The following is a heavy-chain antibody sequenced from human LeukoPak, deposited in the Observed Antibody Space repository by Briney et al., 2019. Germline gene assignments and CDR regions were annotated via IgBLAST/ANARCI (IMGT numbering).Heavy chain of an antibody. CDR2: INPSGGST. Sequence: ASVKVSCKASGYTFTSYYIHLVRQAPGQGLEWMGIINPSGGSTSYAQKFQGRVTMTRDMSTSTVYMELSSLRSEDTAVYYCARGVVVVVAATGLFDPWGQGTLVTVSS. D-gene: IGHD2-15*01. V-gene: IGHV1-46*01. J-gene: IGHJ5*02. CDR1: GYTFTSYY. CDR3: ARGVVVVVAATGLFDP.